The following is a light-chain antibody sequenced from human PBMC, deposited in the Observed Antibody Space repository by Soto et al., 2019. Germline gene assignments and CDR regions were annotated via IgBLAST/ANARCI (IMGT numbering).Light chain of an antibody. CDR2: GAS. J-gene: IGKJ2*01. V-gene: IGKV3-15*01. CDR3: QHHDDWPPIV. Sequence: EVVLTQSPATLSVSPGERATLSCRTSQSISRRLAWYQQRPGQAPRLLVYGASTRATGIPARFSGSGSETEFTLTISSLQSEDSAVYYCQHHDDWPPIVFGQGTKLEIK. CDR1: QSISRR.